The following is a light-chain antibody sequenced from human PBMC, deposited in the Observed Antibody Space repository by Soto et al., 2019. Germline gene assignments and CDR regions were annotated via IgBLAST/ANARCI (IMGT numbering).Light chain of an antibody. CDR3: CSYAGSYTLV. CDR1: SSDVGGYNY. V-gene: IGLV2-11*01. CDR2: DVS. Sequence: QSVLTQPRSVSGSPGQSVTISCTGTSSDVGGYNYVSWYQQHPGKAPKLIICDVSERPSGVPDRFSGSKSGNTASLTISGLQAEDEADYYCCSYAGSYTLVFGGGTKLTVL. J-gene: IGLJ2*01.